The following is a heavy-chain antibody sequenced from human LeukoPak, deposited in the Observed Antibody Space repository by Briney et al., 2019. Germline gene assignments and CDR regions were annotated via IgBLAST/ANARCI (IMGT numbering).Heavy chain of an antibody. CDR2: TIPIFGTA. CDR3: ARYYGSGSYPYYFDY. CDR1: GGTFSSYA. Sequence: SVKVSCKASGGTFSSYAISWVRQAPGQGLGWMGGTIPIFGTANYAQKFQGRVTITADESTSTAYMELSSLRSEDTAVYYCARYYGSGSYPYYFDYWGQGTLVTVSS. V-gene: IGHV1-69*13. D-gene: IGHD3-10*01. J-gene: IGHJ4*02.